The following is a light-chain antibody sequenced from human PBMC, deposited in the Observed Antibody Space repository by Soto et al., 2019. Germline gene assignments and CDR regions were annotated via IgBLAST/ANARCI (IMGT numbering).Light chain of an antibody. CDR2: GNS. J-gene: IGLJ2*01. V-gene: IGLV1-40*01. Sequence: QSVLTQPPSVSGAPGQRVTISCTGSSSNIGAGYYVHWYQQLPGTAPKLLIYGNSNRPSGVPDRFSGSKSGISASLAITGLQAEDEAVYYCQSYDSLSGSGVFGGGTKLTVL. CDR1: SSNIGAGYY. CDR3: QSYDSLSGSGV.